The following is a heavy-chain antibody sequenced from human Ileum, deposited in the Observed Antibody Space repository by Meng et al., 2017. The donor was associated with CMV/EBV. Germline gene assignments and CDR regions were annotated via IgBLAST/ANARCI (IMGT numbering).Heavy chain of an antibody. CDR1: GFSLITSEVG. CDR2: IYWDDDN. Sequence: QTPPKESGPTLVKPTQTLTLTCTFSGFSLITSEVGVHWIRQPPGKALEWLALIYWDDDNRFSPSLKNRMTITKDTSKNQVVLRMTNMDPTDTATYYCAHGRGWLTDYWGQGTLVTVSS. J-gene: IGHJ4*02. CDR3: AHGRGWLTDY. V-gene: IGHV2-5*02. D-gene: IGHD6-19*01.